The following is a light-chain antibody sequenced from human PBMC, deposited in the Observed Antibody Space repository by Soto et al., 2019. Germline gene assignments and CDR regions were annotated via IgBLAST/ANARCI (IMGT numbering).Light chain of an antibody. CDR1: QSLVHSDGNTY. CDR2: KVS. Sequence: DVVLTQSPLSLPVTLGQPASISCRSSQSLVHSDGNTYLSWFQQRPGQSPRRLIYKVSNWDSGVPDRFSGSGSGTGFTLKISRVEAEDVGFYYCMQATYWPWTFGQGTKVEIK. J-gene: IGKJ1*01. V-gene: IGKV2-30*02. CDR3: MQATYWPWT.